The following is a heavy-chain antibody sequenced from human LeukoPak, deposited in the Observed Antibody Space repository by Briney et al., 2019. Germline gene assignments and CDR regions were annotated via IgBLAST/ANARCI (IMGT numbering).Heavy chain of an antibody. D-gene: IGHD6-19*01. J-gene: IGHJ4*02. CDR3: AKTGYSSGWYRIWDY. CDR1: GFTFSSFE. CDR2: ISRSGGSA. Sequence: GGSLRLSCAASGFTFSSFEMSWVRQAPGKGLEWVSAISRSGGSAYYADSVKGRFTISRDNSRNSLSLQMNSLRAEDTALYYCAKTGYSSGWYRIWDYWGQGTLVTVSS. V-gene: IGHV3-23*01.